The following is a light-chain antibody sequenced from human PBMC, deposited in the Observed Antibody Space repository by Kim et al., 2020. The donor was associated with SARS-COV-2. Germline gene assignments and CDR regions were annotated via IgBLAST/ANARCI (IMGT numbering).Light chain of an antibody. CDR2: DVF. CDR1: SSDVGAYGF. CDR3: SSYTTNSTVV. Sequence: QSALTQPASVSGSPGQSVTISCTGTSSDVGAYGFVSWYQQHPGKAPELIIYDVFNRPSGVSHRFSGSKSGNTASLTISGLQAEDEADYYCSSYTTNSTVVFGGGTQLTVL. J-gene: IGLJ2*01. V-gene: IGLV2-14*03.